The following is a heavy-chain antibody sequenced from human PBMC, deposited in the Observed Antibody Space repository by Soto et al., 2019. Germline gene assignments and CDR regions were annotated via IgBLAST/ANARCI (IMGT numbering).Heavy chain of an antibody. J-gene: IGHJ4*02. V-gene: IGHV1-3*01. CDR1: GYTFTSYA. Sequence: QVQLVQSGAEVKKPGASVKVSCKASGYTFTSYAMHWVRQAPGQRLEWMGWINAGNGNTKYSQKFQGRVTITRDTSASTAYMELSSLRSEDTAVYYCARLAVAGTVPLDYWDQGTLVTVSS. CDR3: ARLAVAGTVPLDY. CDR2: INAGNGNT. D-gene: IGHD6-19*01.